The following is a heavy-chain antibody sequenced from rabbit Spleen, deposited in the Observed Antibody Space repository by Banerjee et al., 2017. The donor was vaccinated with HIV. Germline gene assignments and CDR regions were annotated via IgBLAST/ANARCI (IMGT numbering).Heavy chain of an antibody. D-gene: IGHD8-1*01. CDR2: IDAGSGST. V-gene: IGHV1S47*01. J-gene: IGHJ6*01. CDR1: GFTLSSYY. Sequence: QEHLKESGGGLVQPGGSLKLSCKASGFTLSSYYMCWVHQAPGKGLEWIGCIDAGSGSTYYASWAKGRFTITRSTSLDTVTLQVDSLTAADTATYFCARDVGSSFSSYGMDLWGPGTLVTVS. CDR3: ARDVGSSFSSYGMDL.